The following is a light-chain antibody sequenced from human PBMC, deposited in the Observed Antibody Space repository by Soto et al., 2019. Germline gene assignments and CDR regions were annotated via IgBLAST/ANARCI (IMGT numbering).Light chain of an antibody. CDR2: DAT. J-gene: IGLJ1*01. V-gene: IGLV2-14*03. Sequence: QSALTQPPSASGSPGQSVTISCTGTSSDVGGYNYVSWYQQHPGKAPKLMIYDATSRPSGISSRFSGSKSGNTASLTISGLQADDEADYYCSSYTSSTTLYVFGTGTKLTVL. CDR1: SSDVGGYNY. CDR3: SSYTSSTTLYV.